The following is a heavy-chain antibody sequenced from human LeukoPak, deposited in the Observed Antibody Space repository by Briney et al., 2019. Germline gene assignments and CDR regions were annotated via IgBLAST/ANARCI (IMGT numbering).Heavy chain of an antibody. V-gene: IGHV3-30*04. J-gene: IGHJ6*02. Sequence: GRSLRLSCAASGFTFSSYAMHWVRQAPGKGLEWVAVISYDGSNKYYADSVKGRFTISRDNSKNTLYLQMNSLRAEDTAVYYCARYGSWQLVADYYYYYGMDVWGQGITVTVSS. CDR3: ARYGSWQLVADYYYYYGMDV. CDR1: GFTFSSYA. D-gene: IGHD6-13*01. CDR2: ISYDGSNK.